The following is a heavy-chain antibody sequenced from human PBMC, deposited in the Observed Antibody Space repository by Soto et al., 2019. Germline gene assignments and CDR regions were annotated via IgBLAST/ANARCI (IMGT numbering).Heavy chain of an antibody. Sequence: GGSLRLSCAASGFTFDDYTMHWVRQAPGKGLEWVSLISWDGGSTYYADSVKGRFTISRDNSKNSLYLQMNSLRTEDTALYYCAKDLRSGYITGYYGMDVWGQGTTVTVSS. CDR3: AKDLRSGYITGYYGMDV. J-gene: IGHJ6*02. D-gene: IGHD3-22*01. CDR2: ISWDGGST. V-gene: IGHV3-43*01. CDR1: GFTFDDYT.